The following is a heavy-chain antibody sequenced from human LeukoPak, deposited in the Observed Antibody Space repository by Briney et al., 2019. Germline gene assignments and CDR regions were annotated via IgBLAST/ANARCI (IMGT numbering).Heavy chain of an antibody. D-gene: IGHD4-17*01. J-gene: IGHJ4*02. CDR1: GFSFSTYN. Sequence: GGSLRLSCAASGFSFSTYNMNWVRQAPGKGLEWVSYISTSSAIKHYADSVKGRFTISRDNAKNLLYLQMNSLSAEDTAVYYCARFNGDSNFDYWGQGTLVTVSS. V-gene: IGHV3-48*04. CDR2: ISTSSAIK. CDR3: ARFNGDSNFDY.